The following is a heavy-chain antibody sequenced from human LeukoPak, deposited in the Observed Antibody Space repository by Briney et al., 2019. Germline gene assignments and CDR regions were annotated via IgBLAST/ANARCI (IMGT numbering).Heavy chain of an antibody. V-gene: IGHV3-30*18. Sequence: GGSLRLSCAASGFTFSSYGMNWVRQAPGKGLEWVAVISYDGSNKYYADSVKGRFTISRDNSKDTPYLQMNSLRAEDTAVYYCAKEAYFDYWGQGTLVTVSS. CDR2: ISYDGSNK. CDR1: GFTFSSYG. J-gene: IGHJ4*02. CDR3: AKEAYFDY.